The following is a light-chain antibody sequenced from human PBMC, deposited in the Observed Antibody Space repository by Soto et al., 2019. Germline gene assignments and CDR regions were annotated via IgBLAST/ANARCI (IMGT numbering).Light chain of an antibody. CDR3: LLTYTGTRI. J-gene: IGLJ7*01. CDR2: DTN. V-gene: IGLV7-46*01. Sequence: QAVVTQEPSLTVSPGGTVTLTCGSSTGSVTSGHFPFWFQQRPGQAPRTLIYDTNNKQSWTPARFSGSLLGGKAALTLSGAQHEDEADYYCLLTYTGTRIFGGGTQLTVL. CDR1: TGSVTSGHF.